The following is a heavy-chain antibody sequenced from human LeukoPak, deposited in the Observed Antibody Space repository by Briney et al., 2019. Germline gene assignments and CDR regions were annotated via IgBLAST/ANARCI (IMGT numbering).Heavy chain of an antibody. CDR1: GFTFSSYA. Sequence: PGGSLTLSCAASGFTFSSYAMSWLRQAPGKGLEWVSAISGSGGSTYYADSVKGRFTISRDISKNTLYLQMNSLRAEDTAVYYCAKAPPSSYYYYYGMDVWGQGTTVTVSS. D-gene: IGHD6-13*01. CDR2: ISGSGGST. CDR3: AKAPPSSYYYYYGMDV. J-gene: IGHJ6*02. V-gene: IGHV3-23*01.